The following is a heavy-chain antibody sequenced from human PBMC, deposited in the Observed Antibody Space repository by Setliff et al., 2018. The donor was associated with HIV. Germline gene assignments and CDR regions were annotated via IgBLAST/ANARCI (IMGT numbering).Heavy chain of an antibody. CDR3: AREGPGDCSSTSCYSSHYYMDV. J-gene: IGHJ6*03. V-gene: IGHV4-34*11. D-gene: IGHD2-2*02. CDR1: GGSFSGYY. Sequence: SETLSLTCAVYGGSFSGYYWSWIRQPPGKGLEWIGYFYYSGSTNYNPSLKSRVTISVDTSKNQFSLKLSSVTAADTAVYFCAREGPGDCSSTSCYSSHYYMDVWGKGTTVTVSS. CDR2: FYYSGST.